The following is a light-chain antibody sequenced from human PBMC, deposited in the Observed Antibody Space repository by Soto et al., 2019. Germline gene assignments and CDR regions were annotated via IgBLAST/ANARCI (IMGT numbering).Light chain of an antibody. CDR1: QSLLYSPNNKNY. CDR3: QHYWNPPFP. V-gene: IGKV4-1*01. J-gene: IGKJ4*01. Sequence: DIVMTQSPDSLAVSMGERATINCKSNQSLLYSPNNKNYLAWYQQKPGQPPKLLIYWASTRESGVPDRFSGSGSATDFTLNISSLQDEDVAIYYCQHYWNPPFPFGGGTKVEIK. CDR2: WAS.